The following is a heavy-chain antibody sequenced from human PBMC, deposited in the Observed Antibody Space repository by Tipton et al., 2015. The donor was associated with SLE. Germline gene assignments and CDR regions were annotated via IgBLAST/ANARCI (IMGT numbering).Heavy chain of an antibody. CDR3: ARGRDISILHYYDSSGYFDY. D-gene: IGHD3-22*01. Sequence: TLSLTCTVSGGSISSYYWSWIRQPAGKGLEWIGRIYTSGSTNYNPSLKSRVTMSVDTSKNQFSLKLSSVTAADTAVYYCARGRDISILHYYDSSGYFDYWGQGTLVTVSS. CDR2: IYTSGST. J-gene: IGHJ4*02. CDR1: GGSISSYY. V-gene: IGHV4-4*07.